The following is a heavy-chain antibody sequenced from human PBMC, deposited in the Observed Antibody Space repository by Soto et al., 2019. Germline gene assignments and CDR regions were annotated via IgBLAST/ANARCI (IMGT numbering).Heavy chain of an antibody. J-gene: IGHJ4*02. CDR2: IYYSGST. CDR3: ARDRNGGNFDY. D-gene: IGHD2-15*01. CDR1: GGSISSGDYY. Sequence: SETLSLTCTVSGGSISSGDYYWSWIRQPPGKGLEWIGYIYYSGSTYYNPSLKSRVTISVDTSKNQFSLKLSSVTAADTAVYYCARDRNGGNFDYWGPGTLVTVSS. V-gene: IGHV4-30-4*01.